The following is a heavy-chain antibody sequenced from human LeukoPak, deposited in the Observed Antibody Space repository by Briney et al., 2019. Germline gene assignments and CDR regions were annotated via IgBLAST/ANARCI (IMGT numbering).Heavy chain of an antibody. Sequence: GASVKVSCKASGYTCTSYYIHWVRQAPGQGPEWMGIIYPSGGSTTYAQKFQGRVTMTRDMSTSTVYTELRSLRSEDTAVYYCAIGYCRGGSCDDEPGDAFDIWGQGTMVAVSS. J-gene: IGHJ3*02. CDR1: GYTCTSYY. CDR3: AIGYCRGGSCDDEPGDAFDI. V-gene: IGHV1-46*01. CDR2: IYPSGGST. D-gene: IGHD2-15*01.